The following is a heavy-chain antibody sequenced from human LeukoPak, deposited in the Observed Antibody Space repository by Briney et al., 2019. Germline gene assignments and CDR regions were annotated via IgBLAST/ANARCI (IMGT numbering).Heavy chain of an antibody. CDR2: INHSGST. CDR1: GGSFSGYY. D-gene: IGHD3-3*01. J-gene: IGHJ6*02. V-gene: IGHV4-34*01. CDR3: ARRSDFWTGHHYHYGMDV. Sequence: PSETLSLTCAVYGGSFSGYYWSWIRQPPGKGLEWIGEINHSGSTNYNPSLKSRVTISVDTSKNQFSLKLSSVTAADTAVYYCARRSDFWTGHHYHYGMDVWGQGTTVTVSS.